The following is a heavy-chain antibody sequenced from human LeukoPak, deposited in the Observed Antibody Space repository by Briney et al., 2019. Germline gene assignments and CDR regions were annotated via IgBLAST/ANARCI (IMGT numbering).Heavy chain of an antibody. J-gene: IGHJ4*02. D-gene: IGHD6-13*01. V-gene: IGHV4-4*07. CDR3: ARLTPPGIAAAGILFDY. CDR1: GGSISSYY. Sequence: SETLSLTCTVPGGSISSYYWSWIRQPAGKGLEWIGRIYTSGSTNYNPSLKSRVTMSVDTSKNQFSLKLSSVTAADTAVYYCARLTPPGIAAAGILFDYWGQGTLVTVSS. CDR2: IYTSGST.